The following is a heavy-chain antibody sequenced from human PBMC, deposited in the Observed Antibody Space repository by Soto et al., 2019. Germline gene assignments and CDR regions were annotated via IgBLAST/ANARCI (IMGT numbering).Heavy chain of an antibody. J-gene: IGHJ4*02. D-gene: IGHD6-6*01. CDR2: ISYDGSNK. CDR1: GFTFSSYA. V-gene: IGHV3-30-3*01. CDR3: ARDGGGGMGSSSDY. Sequence: QVQLVESGGGVVQPGRSLRLSCAASGFTFSSYAMHWVRQAPGKGLEWVAVISYDGSNKYYADSVKGRFTISRDNSKNTLYMQRNSLGAEDTALYSCARDGGGGMGSSSDYWGQGTLVTVSS.